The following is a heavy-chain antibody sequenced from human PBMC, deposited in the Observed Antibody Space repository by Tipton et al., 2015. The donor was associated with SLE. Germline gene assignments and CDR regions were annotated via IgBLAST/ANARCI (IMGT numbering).Heavy chain of an antibody. Sequence: SLRLSCAASGFTFSSYWMHWVRQAPGKGLVWVSRINSDGSSTSYADSVKGRFTISRDNAKNTLYLQMNSLRAEDTAVYYCARDPSRAYYFDYWGQGTLVTVSS. V-gene: IGHV3-74*01. J-gene: IGHJ4*02. D-gene: IGHD6-13*01. CDR2: INSDGSST. CDR3: ARDPSRAYYFDY. CDR1: GFTFSSYW.